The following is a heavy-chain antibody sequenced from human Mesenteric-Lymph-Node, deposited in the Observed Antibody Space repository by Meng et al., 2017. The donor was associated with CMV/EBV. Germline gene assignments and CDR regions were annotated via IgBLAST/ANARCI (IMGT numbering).Heavy chain of an antibody. CDR1: GGSISTHY. J-gene: IGHJ4*02. D-gene: IGHD5-12*01. V-gene: IGHV4-59*08. Sequence: SETLSLTCTVSGGSISTHYWSWVRQPPGKGLQWIGYIYNSGRTNYDASLKSRVTMSLDTSKNQFSLKLNSVIAADTAVYYCARIGYDTPERNYWGQGTLVTVSS. CDR2: IYNSGRT. CDR3: ARIGYDTPERNY.